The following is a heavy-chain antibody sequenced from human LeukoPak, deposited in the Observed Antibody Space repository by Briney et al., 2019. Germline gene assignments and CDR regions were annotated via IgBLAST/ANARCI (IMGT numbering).Heavy chain of an antibody. CDR3: ASLVITGASFDY. CDR2: IYYSGST. CDR1: GGSISSSSYY. V-gene: IGHV4-39*01. Sequence: SETLSLTCTVSGGSISSSSYYWGWIRQPPGKGLEWIGSIYYSGSTYYNPSLKSRVTISVDTSKNQFSLKLSSVTAADTAVYYCASLVITGASFDYWGQGTLVTVSS. D-gene: IGHD3-22*01. J-gene: IGHJ4*02.